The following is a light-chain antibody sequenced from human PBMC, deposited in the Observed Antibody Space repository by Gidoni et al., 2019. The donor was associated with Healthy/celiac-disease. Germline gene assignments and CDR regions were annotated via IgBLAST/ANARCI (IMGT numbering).Light chain of an antibody. CDR2: GAS. J-gene: IGKJ3*01. CDR1: QSVSSN. CDR3: QLGFT. Sequence: EIVMTQSPATLSVSPGERATLACRASQSVSSNLAWYQQKPGQAPRLLIYGASTRATGIPARFSGRGYGTEFTLTISSLQSEDFAVYYCQLGFTFGPGTKVDIK. V-gene: IGKV3-15*01.